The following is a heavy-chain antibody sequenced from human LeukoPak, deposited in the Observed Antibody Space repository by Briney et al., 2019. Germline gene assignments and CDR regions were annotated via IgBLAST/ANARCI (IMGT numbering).Heavy chain of an antibody. V-gene: IGHV3-23*01. CDR2: ISKTTGTT. CDR1: IFTLSDKA. J-gene: IGHJ4*02. Sequence: SGGSLRLFCAASIFTLSDKATRWVRQAPGKGREWVSTISKTTGTTYYADSVKGRLPISRDNSKHTVSLQVHSLRAEDTAVYYCAKGSHFAKCGQGTLVTVSS. CDR3: AKGSHFAK.